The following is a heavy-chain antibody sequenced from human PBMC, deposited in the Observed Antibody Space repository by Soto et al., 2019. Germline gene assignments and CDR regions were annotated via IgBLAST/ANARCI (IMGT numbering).Heavy chain of an antibody. J-gene: IGHJ4*02. CDR2: IYYSGST. V-gene: IGHV4-59*01. CDR1: GGSISSYY. CDR3: ARDGGGGDYGDYFLDY. D-gene: IGHD4-17*01. Sequence: SETLSLTCTVSGGSISSYYWSWIRQPPGKGLEWIGYIYYSGSTNYNPSLKSRVTISVDTSKNQFSLKLSSVTAADTAVYYCARDGGGGDYGDYFLDYWGQGTLVTVSS.